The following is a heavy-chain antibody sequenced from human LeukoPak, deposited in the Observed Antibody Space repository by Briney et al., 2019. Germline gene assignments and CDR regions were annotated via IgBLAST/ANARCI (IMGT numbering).Heavy chain of an antibody. J-gene: IGHJ4*02. Sequence: GGSLRLSCATSGFTFSRNSMNWVRQVPGKGLEWVSFISSSSTYIYYADSVKGRFIISRDNAKESVYLQMNSLRGEDTAVYYCARDVDDSDSSGYQWGQGTLVTVSS. D-gene: IGHD3-22*01. CDR1: GFTFSRNS. CDR3: ARDVDDSDSSGYQ. CDR2: ISSSSTYI. V-gene: IGHV3-21*01.